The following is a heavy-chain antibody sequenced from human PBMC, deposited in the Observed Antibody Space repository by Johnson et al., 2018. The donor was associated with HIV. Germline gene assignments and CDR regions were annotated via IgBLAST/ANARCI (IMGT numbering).Heavy chain of an antibody. J-gene: IGHJ3*02. V-gene: IGHV3-30*04. CDR2: ISYDGSNK. Sequence: QVQLVESGGGVVQPGRSLRLSCVVSGFTYSSYAMHWVRQAPGKGLEWVAVISYDGSNKYYADSVKGRFTISRDNSKNTLYLQMNSLRAEDTAVYYCAKVPNWGVDAFDIWGQGTMVTVSS. CDR3: AKVPNWGVDAFDI. D-gene: IGHD7-27*01. CDR1: GFTYSSYA.